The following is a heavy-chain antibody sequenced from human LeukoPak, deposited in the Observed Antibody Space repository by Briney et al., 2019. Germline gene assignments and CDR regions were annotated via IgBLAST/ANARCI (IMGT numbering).Heavy chain of an antibody. CDR2: IYPGDSDT. CDR3: ARLLRYCSSTSCYTLNY. CDR1: GYSFTSYW. J-gene: IGHJ4*02. D-gene: IGHD2-2*02. V-gene: IGHV5-51*01. Sequence: GESLKISCKGSGYSFTSYWIGWVRQMPGKGLGWMGIIYPGDSDTRYSPSFQGQVTISADKSISTAYLQWSSLKASDTAMYYCARLLRYCSSTSCYTLNYWGQGTLVTVSS.